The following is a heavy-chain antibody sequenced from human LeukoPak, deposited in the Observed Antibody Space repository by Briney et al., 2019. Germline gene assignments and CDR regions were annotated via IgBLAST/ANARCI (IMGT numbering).Heavy chain of an antibody. CDR3: ARGVRDIVVVVAATAANFDY. J-gene: IGHJ4*02. Sequence: SETLSLTCAVYGGSFSSYYCNWSRHPPRTGQERNGEINHSGSTNYNPSLKSRVTISVDPSKNQFSLKLSSVTAADTAVYYCARGVRDIVVVVAATAANFDYWGQGTLVTVSS. V-gene: IGHV4-34*01. D-gene: IGHD2-15*01. CDR1: GGSFSSYY. CDR2: INHSGST.